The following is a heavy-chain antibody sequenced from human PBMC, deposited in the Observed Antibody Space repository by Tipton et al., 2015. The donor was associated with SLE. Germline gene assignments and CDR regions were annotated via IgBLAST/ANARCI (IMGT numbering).Heavy chain of an antibody. CDR2: TYYRSKWYY. Sequence: GLVKPSQTLSLTCAISGDSVSSNSAAWNWIRQSPSRGLEWLGRTYYRSKWYYDYAVSVKSRITINPDTSKNQFSLQLNSVTPEDTAMHYCARGHHFNWGIKAFDLWGQGTMVTVSS. V-gene: IGHV6-1*01. D-gene: IGHD7-27*01. CDR1: GDSVSSNSAA. CDR3: ARGHHFNWGIKAFDL. J-gene: IGHJ3*01.